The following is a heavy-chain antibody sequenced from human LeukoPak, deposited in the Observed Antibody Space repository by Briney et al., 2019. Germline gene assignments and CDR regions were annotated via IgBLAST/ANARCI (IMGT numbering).Heavy chain of an antibody. Sequence: GGSLRLSCAASGFTFTIFGLNWVRQAPGKVPGWVSYIDARSGITYYADSVQGRFTISRDNAQESVFLQMNSLRADDTAVYYCARTYDFGRGPPGDAFDNWGPGTLVTVSS. J-gene: IGHJ3*02. CDR3: ARTYDFGRGPPGDAFDN. CDR2: IDARSGIT. D-gene: IGHD3-3*01. CDR1: GFTFTIFG. V-gene: IGHV3-48*01.